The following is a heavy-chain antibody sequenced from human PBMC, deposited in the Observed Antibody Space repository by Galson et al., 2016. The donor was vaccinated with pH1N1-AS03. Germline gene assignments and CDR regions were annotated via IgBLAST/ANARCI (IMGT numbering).Heavy chain of an antibody. J-gene: IGHJ5*02. D-gene: IGHD2-15*01. CDR3: ARGVVDCSGPACSGTLRFDP. CDR1: GYTFTTYD. Sequence: SVKVSCKASGYTFTTYDINWVRQAPGQGLEWMGWMNPDSGNTGYAPSFQGRVTITRDTSISTAYMELSSLRSEDTAVYYSARGVVDCSGPACSGTLRFDPWGQGTLVTVSS. CDR2: MNPDSGNT. V-gene: IGHV1-8*03.